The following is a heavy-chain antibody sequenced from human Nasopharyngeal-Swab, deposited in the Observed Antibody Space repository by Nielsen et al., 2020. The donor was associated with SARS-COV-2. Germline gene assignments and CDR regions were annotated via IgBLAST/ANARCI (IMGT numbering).Heavy chain of an antibody. CDR3: ARHKYCSSTSCYFRREKASYYYMDV. CDR2: IYYSGST. D-gene: IGHD2-2*01. Sequence: SATLSLTCTVSGGSISSSSYYWGWIRQPPGKGLEWIGSIYYSGSTYYNPSLKSRVTISVDTSKNQFSLKLSSVTAADTAVYYCARHKYCSSTSCYFRREKASYYYMDVWGKGTTVTVSS. CDR1: GGSISSSSYY. V-gene: IGHV4-39*01. J-gene: IGHJ6*03.